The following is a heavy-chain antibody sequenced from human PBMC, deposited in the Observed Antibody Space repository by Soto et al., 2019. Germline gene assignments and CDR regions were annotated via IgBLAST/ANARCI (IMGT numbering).Heavy chain of an antibody. CDR2: ISAYTGNT. V-gene: IGHV1-18*01. CDR3: ARDSVEPELKTRWFGDRTLKYYSYGMDV. CDR1: GYTFTSYG. D-gene: IGHD3-10*01. J-gene: IGHJ6*02. Sequence: ASVKVSCKASGYTFTSYGISWVRQAPGQGLEWMGWISAYTGNTTYAQKRQGRVTMTTDTSTSTAYMELRSLRSDDTAVYYYARDSVEPELKTRWFGDRTLKYYSYGMDVWGQGTTVTV.